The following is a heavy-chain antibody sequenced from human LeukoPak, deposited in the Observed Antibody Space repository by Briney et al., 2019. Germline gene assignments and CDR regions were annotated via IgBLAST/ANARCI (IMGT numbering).Heavy chain of an antibody. J-gene: IGHJ5*02. CDR1: GGSINNYF. D-gene: IGHD6-13*01. CDR2: VYYTGST. CDR3: ARRARAEADTSPDNWIDP. Sequence: ASETLSLTCSVSGGSINNYFWNWLRQPPGRGLEWIGHVYYTGSTRYNPSLKSRVFISIDTFMNQFSLKLSSVTAADTAVYYCARRARAEADTSPDNWIDPWGQGTLVTVSS. V-gene: IGHV4-59*08.